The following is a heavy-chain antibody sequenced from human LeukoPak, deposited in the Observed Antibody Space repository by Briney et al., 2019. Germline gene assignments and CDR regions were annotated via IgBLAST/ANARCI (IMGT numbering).Heavy chain of an antibody. V-gene: IGHV4-59*08. J-gene: IGHJ6*02. D-gene: IGHD3-10*01. CDR2: IFFSGST. CDR3: ARRQAYYYGSGRPTYGMDV. Sequence: SETLSLTCTVSGGSISSYYWSWIRQPPGKGLEWIGYIFFSGSTNYDPSLKSRATISVDTSKNQFSLKLSSVTAADTAVYYCARRQAYYYGSGRPTYGMDVWGQGTTVTVSS. CDR1: GGSISSYY.